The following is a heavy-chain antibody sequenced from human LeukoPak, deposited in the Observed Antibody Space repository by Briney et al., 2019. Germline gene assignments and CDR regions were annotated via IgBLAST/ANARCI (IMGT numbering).Heavy chain of an antibody. CDR1: GFTFSSYS. CDR3: AREGYTVTIDS. V-gene: IGHV3-21*01. D-gene: IGHD4-17*01. J-gene: IGHJ4*02. Sequence: GGSLRLSCAASGFTFSSYSMNWVRQAPGKGLEWVSSISSSSSYIYYADSVRGRFTISRDNAKNTVYLQMNSLRAEDTAVYYCAREGYTVTIDSWGQGTLVTVSS. CDR2: ISSSSSYI.